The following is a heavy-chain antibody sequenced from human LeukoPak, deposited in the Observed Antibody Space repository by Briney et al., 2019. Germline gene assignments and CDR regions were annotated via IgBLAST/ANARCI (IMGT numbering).Heavy chain of an antibody. Sequence: GGSLRLPCAASGFTFSSYAMSWVRQAPGKGLQWVSAISGSGGSTYYADSVKGRFTISRDNSKNTLYLQMNSLSAEDTAVYYCAKGGVVHAFDIWGQGTMVTVYS. CDR2: ISGSGGST. V-gene: IGHV3-23*01. CDR3: AKGGVVHAFDI. D-gene: IGHD2-15*01. J-gene: IGHJ3*02. CDR1: GFTFSSYA.